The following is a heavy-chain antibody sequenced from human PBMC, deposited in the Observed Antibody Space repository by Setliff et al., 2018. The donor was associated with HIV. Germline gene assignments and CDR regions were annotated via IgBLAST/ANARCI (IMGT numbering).Heavy chain of an antibody. V-gene: IGHV4-38-2*01. Sequence: SETLSLTCAASGYSISSDYYWGWIRQPPGKGLEWIGEINHSGSTNYNPSLKGRVSISVDTSKNQVSLRLSSVTAADTGVYYCARHRDPPGSRWIFYYYYMDLWGGGTTVTVSS. D-gene: IGHD6-13*01. CDR2: INHSGST. CDR1: GYSISSDYY. J-gene: IGHJ6*03. CDR3: ARHRDPPGSRWIFYYYYMDL.